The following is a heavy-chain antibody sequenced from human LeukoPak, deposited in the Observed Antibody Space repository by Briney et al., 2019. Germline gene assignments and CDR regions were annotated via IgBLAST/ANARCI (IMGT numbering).Heavy chain of an antibody. D-gene: IGHD5-12*01. CDR3: ARATTSAFDI. Sequence: GGSLRLSCAASGFTFSSYSMNWVRQAPGKGLEWVSSITSSSYIYYADSVKGRFTISRDNAKNSLYLQMNSLRAEDTAVYYCARATTSAFDIWGQGTMVTVSS. J-gene: IGHJ3*02. CDR1: GFTFSSYS. V-gene: IGHV3-21*01. CDR2: ITSSSYI.